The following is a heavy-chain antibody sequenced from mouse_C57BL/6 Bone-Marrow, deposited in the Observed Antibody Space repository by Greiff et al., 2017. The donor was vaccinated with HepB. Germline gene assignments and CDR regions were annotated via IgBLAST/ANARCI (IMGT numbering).Heavy chain of an antibody. CDR1: GYSITSGYY. CDR3: AREENDGYSLYYAMDY. V-gene: IGHV3-6*01. CDR2: ISYDGSN. Sequence: EVKLEESGPGLVKPSQSLSLTCSVTGYSITSGYYWNWIRQFPGNKLEWMGYISYDGSNNYNPSLKNRISITRDTSKNQFFLKLNSVTTEDTATYYCAREENDGYSLYYAMDYWGQGTSVTVSS. D-gene: IGHD2-3*01. J-gene: IGHJ4*01.